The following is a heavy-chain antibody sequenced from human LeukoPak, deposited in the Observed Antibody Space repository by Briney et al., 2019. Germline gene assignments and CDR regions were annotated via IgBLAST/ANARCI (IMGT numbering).Heavy chain of an antibody. J-gene: IGHJ4*02. CDR3: ARDRDFYDILTGSFDY. Sequence: GASVKVSCKSSGYTFTNYGISWVRQAPGQGLEWMGWISAYNGNTNYAQKLQGRVTMTTDTSTSTAYMELRSLRSDDTAVYYCARDRDFYDILTGSFDYWGQGTLVTVSS. CDR1: GYTFTNYG. D-gene: IGHD3-9*01. V-gene: IGHV1-18*01. CDR2: ISAYNGNT.